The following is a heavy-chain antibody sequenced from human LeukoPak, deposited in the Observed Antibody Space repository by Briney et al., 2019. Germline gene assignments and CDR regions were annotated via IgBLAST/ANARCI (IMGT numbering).Heavy chain of an antibody. Sequence: GSLRLSCTGSGFTFSSYSMNWVRQAPGKGLEWVSSISSSSSYRYYEESVKGRFSISRDNARNSLYLQMNSLRAEDTAVYYCARGSDATYYYYMDVWGRGTTVTVSS. V-gene: IGHV3-21*01. CDR2: ISSSSSYR. CDR3: ARGSDATYYYYMDV. D-gene: IGHD5-24*01. CDR1: GFTFSSYS. J-gene: IGHJ6*03.